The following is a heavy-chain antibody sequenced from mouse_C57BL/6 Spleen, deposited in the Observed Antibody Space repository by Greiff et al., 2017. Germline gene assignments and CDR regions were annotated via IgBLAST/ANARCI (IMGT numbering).Heavy chain of an antibody. CDR2: IDPANGNT. J-gene: IGHJ4*01. CDR1: GFNFKNTY. V-gene: IGHV14-3*01. CDR3: ASSGSSRYYEMGD. D-gene: IGHD1-1*01. Sequence: VQLQQSVAELVRPGASVKLSCTASGFNFKNTYMHWVKQRPEQGLEWIGKIDPANGNTKYAQKFQGKATITADTSSTTAYLQRSSLASEDTAIYYCASSGSSRYYEMGDWGQRPSVTAST.